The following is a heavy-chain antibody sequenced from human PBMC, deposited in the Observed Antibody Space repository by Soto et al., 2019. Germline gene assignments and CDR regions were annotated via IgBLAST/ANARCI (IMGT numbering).Heavy chain of an antibody. J-gene: IGHJ4*02. CDR1: GFTLSDHY. D-gene: IGHD3-10*01. CDR2: IRNKANSHTT. V-gene: IGHV3-72*01. CDR3: VRTSHYGSGTWNFDS. Sequence: EVQLVESGGGLVQPGGSLRLSCAASGFTLSDHYMDWVRQAPGKGLEWVGRIRNKANSHTTEYAASVKGRFTVSSDDSMNSLFLQMNSLKPEDTAVYYCVRTSHYGSGTWNFDSWGQGTLVTVSS.